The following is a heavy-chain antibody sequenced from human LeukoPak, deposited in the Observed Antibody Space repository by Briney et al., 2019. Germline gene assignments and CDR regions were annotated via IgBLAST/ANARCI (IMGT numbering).Heavy chain of an antibody. J-gene: IGHJ4*02. V-gene: IGHV3-30-3*01. Sequence: GGSLRLSCAASGFTFSSYAMHWVRQAPGKELEWVAVISYDGSNKYYADSVKGRFTISRDNSKNTLYLQMNSLRAEDTAVYYCARDRAGAVASPFGYWGQGTLVTVSS. CDR3: ARDRAGAVASPFGY. CDR2: ISYDGSNK. D-gene: IGHD6-19*01. CDR1: GFTFSSYA.